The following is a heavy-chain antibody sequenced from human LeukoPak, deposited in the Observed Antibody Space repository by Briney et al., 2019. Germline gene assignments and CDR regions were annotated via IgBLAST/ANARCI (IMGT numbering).Heavy chain of an antibody. V-gene: IGHV4-30-4*01. CDR1: GGSISSGDYY. J-gene: IGHJ4*02. D-gene: IGHD6-13*01. CDR2: IYYSGST. Sequence: SQTLSLTCTVSGGSISSGDYYWSWIRQPPGKGLEWIGYIYYSGSTYYNPSLKSRVTISVDTSKNQFSLKLSSVTAADTAVYYCARDTGTSWRSDYWGQGILVTVSS. CDR3: ARDTGTSWRSDY.